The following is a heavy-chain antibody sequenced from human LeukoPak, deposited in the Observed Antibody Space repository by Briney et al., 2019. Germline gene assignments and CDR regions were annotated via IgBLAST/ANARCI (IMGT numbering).Heavy chain of an antibody. V-gene: IGHV1-2*02. D-gene: IGHD3-10*01. CDR3: ARDYYGSGASYAFDI. CDR2: INPNSGGT. Sequence: GASVKVSCKASGYTFTGYYMHWVRQALGQGLEWMGWINPNSGGTNYAQKFQGRVTMTRDTSISTAYMELSRLRSDDTAVYYCARDYYGSGASYAFDIWGQGTMVTVSS. CDR1: GYTFTGYY. J-gene: IGHJ3*02.